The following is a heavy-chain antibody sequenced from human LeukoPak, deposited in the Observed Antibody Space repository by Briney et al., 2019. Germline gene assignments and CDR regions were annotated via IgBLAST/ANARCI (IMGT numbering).Heavy chain of an antibody. CDR1: GDTFSSNRAA. Sequence: SQTLSLTCAISGDTFSSNRAAWNWIRQSPSRGLEWLGRTYYSSKWSSDYDSSAKGRITTNPDAYNNQTSLHLWSVTPEDTAVYYCAGDQGYSSGWSDSFDIWGQGTKVTVSS. V-gene: IGHV6-1*01. CDR2: TYYSSKWSS. CDR3: AGDQGYSSGWSDSFDI. J-gene: IGHJ3*02. D-gene: IGHD6-19*01.